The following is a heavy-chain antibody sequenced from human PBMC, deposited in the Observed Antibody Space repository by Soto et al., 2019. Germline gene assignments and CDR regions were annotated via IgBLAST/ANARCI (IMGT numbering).Heavy chain of an antibody. CDR2: IRSKANTYAT. CDR1: GFTFSGSA. V-gene: IGHV3-73*01. J-gene: IGHJ4*02. CDR3: TSSTSGLFGY. Sequence: GGSLRLSCAASGFTFSGSAMRWVRQASGKGLEWVGRIRSKANTYATAYAASVKGRFTISRDDSKNTAYLQMNSLKTEDTAVYYCTSSTSGLFGYWGQGTLVTVSS. D-gene: IGHD1-1*01.